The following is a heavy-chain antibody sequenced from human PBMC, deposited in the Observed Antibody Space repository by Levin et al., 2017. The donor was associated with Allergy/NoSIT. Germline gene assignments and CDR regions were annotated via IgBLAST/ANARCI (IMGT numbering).Heavy chain of an antibody. J-gene: IGHJ4*02. CDR2: IVVGSSHT. D-gene: IGHD3-9*01. CDR1: GFTFTSSA. Sequence: EASVKVSCKASGFTFTSSAMQWVRQARGQRLEWIGWIVVGSSHTNYAQKLQERVTLTRDMSTGTAYMELSSLRSEDTAVYYCAAGHYDILTGYYGFDYWGQGTLVTVSS. CDR3: AAGHYDILTGYYGFDY. V-gene: IGHV1-58*02.